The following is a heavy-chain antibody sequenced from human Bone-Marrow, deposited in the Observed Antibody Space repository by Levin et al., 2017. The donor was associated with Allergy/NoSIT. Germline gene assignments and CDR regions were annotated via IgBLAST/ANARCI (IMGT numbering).Heavy chain of an antibody. CDR1: GFSFWHYT. V-gene: IGHV3-48*02. CDR3: ARDPARGYYDSSGYSGDH. J-gene: IGHJ4*02. Sequence: GESLKISYAASGFSFWHYTMNWVRQAPGKGLEWVSCISSSGDSTYYADSVKGRFTISRDNAKNSLYLQLNRLRDEDTALYYCARDPARGYYDSSGYSGDHWGQGTLVTVSS. D-gene: IGHD3-22*01. CDR2: ISSSGDST.